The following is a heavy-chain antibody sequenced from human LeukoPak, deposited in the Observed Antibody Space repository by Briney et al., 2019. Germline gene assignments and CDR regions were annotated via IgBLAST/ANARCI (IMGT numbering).Heavy chain of an antibody. CDR1: GFTFSSYG. J-gene: IGHJ3*02. D-gene: IGHD3-3*01. CDR3: ARGFLGDAFDI. CDR2: IWSDGTNK. Sequence: PGGSLRLSCAASGFTFSSYGMHWVRQVPGKGLEWVALIWSDGTNKYYVDSVKGRFTISRENAKNSLYLQMNSLRAGDTAVYYCARGFLGDAFDIWGQGTMVTVSS. V-gene: IGHV3-33*01.